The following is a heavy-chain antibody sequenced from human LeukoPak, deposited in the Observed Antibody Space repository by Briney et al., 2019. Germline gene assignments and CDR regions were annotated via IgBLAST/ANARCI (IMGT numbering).Heavy chain of an antibody. Sequence: PGRSLRLSCAASGFTFSSFGMHWVRQAPGKGLEWVAIIWYDGSNKYYADSVKGRFTVSRDNSKNTLHLQVNSLRAEDTAVYYCARDSGSPAWGQGTLVTVSS. CDR2: IWYDGSNK. D-gene: IGHD3-10*01. CDR1: GFTFSSFG. CDR3: ARDSGSPA. J-gene: IGHJ5*02. V-gene: IGHV3-33*01.